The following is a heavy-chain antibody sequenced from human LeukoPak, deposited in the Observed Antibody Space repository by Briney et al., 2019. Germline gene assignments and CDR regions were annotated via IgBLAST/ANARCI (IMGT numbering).Heavy chain of an antibody. CDR2: ISSST. J-gene: IGHJ4*02. CDR3: AKREGGSGSYRLYYFDY. D-gene: IGHD3-10*01. Sequence: PGGSLRLSCAASGFTFSAYWMHWVRQAPGKGLEWVSAISSSTYYADSVKGRFTISRDNSKNTLYLQMNSLRAEDTAVYYCAKREGGSGSYRLYYFDYWGQGTLVTVSS. CDR1: GFTFSAYW. V-gene: IGHV3-23*01.